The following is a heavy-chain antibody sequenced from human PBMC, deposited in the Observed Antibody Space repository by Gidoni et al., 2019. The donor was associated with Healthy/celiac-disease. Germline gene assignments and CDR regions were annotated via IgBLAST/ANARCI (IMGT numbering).Heavy chain of an antibody. CDR1: GFTFSSYA. D-gene: IGHD3-10*01. CDR3: ARRGGDGSGALDV. Sequence: QVQLVESGGGVVQPGRSLRLSCAASGFTFSSYAMHWVRQAPGKGLEGVAVISYDGSNEYYADSVKGRFTISRDNSKNTLYLQMNSLRAEDTAVYYCARRGGDGSGALDVWGQGTTVTVSS. CDR2: ISYDGSNE. V-gene: IGHV3-30-3*01. J-gene: IGHJ6*02.